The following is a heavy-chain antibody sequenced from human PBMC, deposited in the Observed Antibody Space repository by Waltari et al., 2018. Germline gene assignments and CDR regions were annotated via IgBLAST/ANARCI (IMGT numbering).Heavy chain of an antibody. J-gene: IGHJ4*02. CDR2: VYRTGAA. V-gene: IGHV4-4*07. CDR1: AGSVSGHY. Sequence: QMKLLESGPGLVKPSETLSLTCTVSAGSVSGHYWSWIRHPAGKGLEWIGRVYRTGAANYNPSLGRRATISVDTTKKQVSLMLTSVTAADTAMYFCAESDSGSWQYFFNSWGPGALVTVSS. D-gene: IGHD6-19*01. CDR3: AESDSGSWQYFFNS.